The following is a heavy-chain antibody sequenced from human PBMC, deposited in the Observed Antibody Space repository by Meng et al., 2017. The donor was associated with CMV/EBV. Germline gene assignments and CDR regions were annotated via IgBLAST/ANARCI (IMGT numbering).Heavy chain of an antibody. CDR3: ARDQWEHYFDF. CDR1: GFTFDDYG. D-gene: IGHD1-26*01. CDR2: INWNGGST. V-gene: IGHV3-20*04. J-gene: IGHJ4*02. Sequence: GESLKISCAASGFTFDDYGMSWVRQAPGKGLEWVSGINWNGGSTGYADSVKGRFSISRDNAKNTVYLQMNSLRVEDTGVYYCARDQWEHYFDFWGQGALVTVSS.